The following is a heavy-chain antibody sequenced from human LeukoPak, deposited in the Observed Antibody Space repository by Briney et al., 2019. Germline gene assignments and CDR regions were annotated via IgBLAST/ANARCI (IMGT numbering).Heavy chain of an antibody. CDR3: ARETSQKGAHYMDV. CDR1: GGSISNYY. V-gene: IGHV4-59*01. CDR2: IYYSGYT. Sequence: TSETLSLTCTVSGGSISNYYWSWIRQPPGKGLEWIGNIYYSGYTTYSPSLRSRVTISVDTSKNQFSLKLSSVTAADTAAYYCARETSQKGAHYMDVWGKGTTITISS. D-gene: IGHD3-16*01. J-gene: IGHJ6*03.